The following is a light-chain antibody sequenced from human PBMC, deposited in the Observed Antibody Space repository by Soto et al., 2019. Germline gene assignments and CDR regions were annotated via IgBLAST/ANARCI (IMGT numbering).Light chain of an antibody. J-gene: IGLJ2*01. V-gene: IGLV1-51*02. CDR3: GTWDSGLSAVV. Sequence: QSVLTQPPSVSAAPGQTVTISCSGSTSNIENNYVSWYQQLPGTAPKLLIYENNKRPSGIPDRFSGSKSGTSATLGITGLQTGDEADYYCGTWDSGLSAVVFGGGTKLTVL. CDR2: ENN. CDR1: TSNIENNY.